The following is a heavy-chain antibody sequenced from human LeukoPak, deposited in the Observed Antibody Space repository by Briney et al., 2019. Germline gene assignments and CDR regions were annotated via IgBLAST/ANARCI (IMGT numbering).Heavy chain of an antibody. CDR1: GFTFSSYG. V-gene: IGHV3-30*03. CDR3: AGSWFYRDYFEY. J-gene: IGHJ4*02. D-gene: IGHD3-10*01. CDR2: ISYDGSNE. Sequence: GGSLRLSCAASGFTFSSYGMHWVRQAPRKGLEWVAVISYDGSNEYYADSVKGRFPISRDNSKNTLYLQMNSLRAEDTAVYYCAGSWFYRDYFEYWGQGTLVTVSS.